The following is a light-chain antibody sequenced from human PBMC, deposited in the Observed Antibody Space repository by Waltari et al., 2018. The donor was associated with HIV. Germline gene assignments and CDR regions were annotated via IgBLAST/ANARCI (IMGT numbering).Light chain of an antibody. Sequence: IVLTQSPVTLSSSTGERAALSCRASKSVCYFLAWYQQKPGQPPRLLISAVSWRAAGTPARFSGSGSKTNFTLTISALEPEDFVVYYCQQRINWPLTFGGGTRLEIK. CDR3: QQRINWPLT. J-gene: IGKJ4*01. CDR2: AVS. CDR1: KSVCYF. V-gene: IGKV3-11*01.